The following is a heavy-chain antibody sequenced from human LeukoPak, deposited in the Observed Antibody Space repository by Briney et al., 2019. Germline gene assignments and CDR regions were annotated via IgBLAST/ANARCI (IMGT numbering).Heavy chain of an antibody. D-gene: IGHD2-15*01. Sequence: GGSLRLSCAASGFTFSIYWMHWVRQAPGKGLVWVSRINTDGSSTRYADSVKGRFTISRDNAKNTVYLQMDSLRAEDTAVYYCARGGCSDGNCYSGGYWGQGTLVTVSS. V-gene: IGHV3-74*01. CDR3: ARGGCSDGNCYSGGY. CDR2: INTDGSST. CDR1: GFTFSIYW. J-gene: IGHJ4*02.